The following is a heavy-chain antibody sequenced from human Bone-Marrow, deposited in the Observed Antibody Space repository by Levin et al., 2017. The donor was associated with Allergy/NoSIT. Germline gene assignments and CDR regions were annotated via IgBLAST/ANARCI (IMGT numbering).Heavy chain of an antibody. Sequence: PGGSLRLSCAASGFTVSSNYMSWVRQAPGKGLEWVSVIYSGGSTYYADSVKGRFTISRDNSKNTLYLQMNSLRAEDTAVYYCAFYHYCSSTSCPHQPFDYWGQGTLVTVSS. CDR2: IYSGGST. D-gene: IGHD2-2*01. CDR1: GFTVSSNY. V-gene: IGHV3-53*01. J-gene: IGHJ4*02. CDR3: AFYHYCSSTSCPHQPFDY.